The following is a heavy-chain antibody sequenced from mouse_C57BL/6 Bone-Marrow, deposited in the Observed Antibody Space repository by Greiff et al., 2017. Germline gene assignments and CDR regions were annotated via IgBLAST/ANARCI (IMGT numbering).Heavy chain of an antibody. CDR1: GFSLTSYG. V-gene: IGHV2-2*01. CDR2: IWSGGST. J-gene: IGHJ3*01. Sequence: QVQLQQSGPGLVQPSQSLSITCTVSGFSLTSYGVHWVRQSPGKGLEWLGVIWSGGSTDYNAAFISRLSISKDNSKSKVFFKMNSLQADDTAIYYCARNWDRFAYWGQGTLVTVSA. D-gene: IGHD4-1*01. CDR3: ARNWDRFAY.